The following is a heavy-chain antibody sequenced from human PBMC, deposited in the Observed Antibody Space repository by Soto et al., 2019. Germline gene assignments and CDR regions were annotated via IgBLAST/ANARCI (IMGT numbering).Heavy chain of an antibody. CDR2: INPSGGST. J-gene: IGHJ6*02. V-gene: IGHV1-46*01. Sequence: ASVKVSCKASGYTFTSYYMHWVRQAPGQGLEWMGIINPSGGSTSYAQKFQGRVTMTRGTSTSTVYMELSSLRSEDTAVYYCARARINCGGDCLPYYYYYYGMDVWGQGTTVTVSS. CDR3: ARARINCGGDCLPYYYYYYGMDV. CDR1: GYTFTSYY. D-gene: IGHD2-21*02.